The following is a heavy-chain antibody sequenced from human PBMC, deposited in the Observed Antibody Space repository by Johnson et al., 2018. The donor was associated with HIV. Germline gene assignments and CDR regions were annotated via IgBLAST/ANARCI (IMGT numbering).Heavy chain of an antibody. D-gene: IGHD6-19*01. Sequence: VQLVESGGGLVQPGGSLRLSCAASGFTFSNFPMHWVRQAPGKGLEYVSSISNTVASPYYANSVKGRFTISRDNSKNTLYLQMGSLRVEDMATYYCARAFSSGWYPHDAFDIWGQGTMVTVSS. CDR3: ARAFSSGWYPHDAFDI. V-gene: IGHV3-64*01. CDR1: GFTFSNFP. J-gene: IGHJ3*02. CDR2: ISNTVASP.